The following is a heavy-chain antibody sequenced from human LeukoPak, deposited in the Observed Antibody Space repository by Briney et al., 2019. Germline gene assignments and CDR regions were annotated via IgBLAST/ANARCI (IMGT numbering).Heavy chain of an antibody. CDR2: IYSGGST. CDR1: GFTVSSNY. CDR3: ARGGDGSGSYLGYFDY. D-gene: IGHD3-10*01. J-gene: IGHJ4*02. Sequence: GGSLRLSCAASGFTVSSNYMSWVRQAPGKGLEWVSVIYSGGSTYYADSVKGRFTISRHNSKNTLYLQMNSLRAEDTAVYYCARGGDGSGSYLGYFDYWGQGTLVTVSS. V-gene: IGHV3-53*04.